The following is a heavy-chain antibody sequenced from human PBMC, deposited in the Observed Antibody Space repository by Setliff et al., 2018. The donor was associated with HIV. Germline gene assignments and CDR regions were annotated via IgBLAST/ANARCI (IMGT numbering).Heavy chain of an antibody. D-gene: IGHD3-10*01. Sequence: PGGSLRLSCAASGLTFGDFWMGWVRQAPGKGLEWVANIKQDGSEKYYVDSVKGRFTISRDNAKNSLYLQMNSLRAEDTAVYYCARALQGSRRDPDYWGQGTLVTVSS. CDR3: ARALQGSRRDPDY. CDR2: IKQDGSEK. CDR1: GLTFGDFW. J-gene: IGHJ4*02. V-gene: IGHV3-7*03.